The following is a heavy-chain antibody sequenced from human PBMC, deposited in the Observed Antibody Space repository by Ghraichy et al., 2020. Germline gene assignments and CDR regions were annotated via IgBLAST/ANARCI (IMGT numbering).Heavy chain of an antibody. Sequence: LSLTCAASGFTFSSYAMHWVRQAPGKGLEWVAVISYDGSNKYYADSVKGRFTISRDNSKNTLYLQMNSLRAEDTAVYYCARDIEDSSSYYYYYGMDVWGQGTTVTVSS. CDR1: GFTFSSYA. CDR2: ISYDGSNK. D-gene: IGHD6-6*01. J-gene: IGHJ6*02. V-gene: IGHV3-30-3*01. CDR3: ARDIEDSSSYYYYYGMDV.